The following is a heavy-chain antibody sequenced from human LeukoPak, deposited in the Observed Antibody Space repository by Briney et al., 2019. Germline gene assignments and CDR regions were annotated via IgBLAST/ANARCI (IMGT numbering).Heavy chain of an antibody. CDR3: AREQWPSQGDAFDI. J-gene: IGHJ3*02. Sequence: SQTLSLTCTVSGGSISSGGYYWSWIRQHPGKGLEWIGYIYYSGSTYYNPSLKSRVTISVDTSKNQFSLKLSSVTAADTAVYYCAREQWPSQGDAFDIWGQGTMVTVSS. CDR1: GGSISSGGYY. D-gene: IGHD6-19*01. CDR2: IYYSGST. V-gene: IGHV4-31*03.